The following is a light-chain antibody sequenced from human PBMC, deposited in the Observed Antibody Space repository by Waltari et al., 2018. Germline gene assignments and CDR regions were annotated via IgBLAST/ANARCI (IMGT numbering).Light chain of an antibody. CDR3: CSYAGADSLL. CDR2: DVT. V-gene: IGLV2-8*01. CDR1: NNDVGAYQY. J-gene: IGLJ3*02. Sequence: QSALTQPPSASASLGQSFTISFTGTNNDVGAYQYVSWYQQYPGKAPKLLIYDVTKRPSGVSDRFSGSKSGRTASLTVSGLQPEDEAIYSCCSYAGADSLLFGGGTKLTVL.